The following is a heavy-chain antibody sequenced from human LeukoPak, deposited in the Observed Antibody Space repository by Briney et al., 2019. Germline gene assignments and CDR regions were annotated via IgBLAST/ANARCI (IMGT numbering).Heavy chain of an antibody. J-gene: IGHJ4*02. CDR3: AREKSGSYSNFGY. CDR2: INHSGST. Sequence: PSETLSLTCAVYGGSFSGYYWSWIRQPPGKGLEWIGEINHSGSTNYNPSLKSRVTISVDTSTNQLSLRLNSVTAADTAVYYCAREKSGSYSNFGYWGQGTLVTVSS. D-gene: IGHD1-26*01. V-gene: IGHV4-34*01. CDR1: GGSFSGYY.